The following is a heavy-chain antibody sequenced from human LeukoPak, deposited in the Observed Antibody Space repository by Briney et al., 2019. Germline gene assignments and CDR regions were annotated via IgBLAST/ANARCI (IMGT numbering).Heavy chain of an antibody. Sequence: PGRSLRLSCAASGFTFSSYGMHWVRQAPGKGLEWVAVIWYDGSNKYYADSVKGRFTISRDNSKNTLYLQMNSLRAEDTAVYYCARSSIAAAGRVLPSDYWGQGTLVTVSS. CDR3: ARSSIAAAGRVLPSDY. CDR1: GFTFSSYG. J-gene: IGHJ4*02. CDR2: IWYDGSNK. V-gene: IGHV3-33*01. D-gene: IGHD6-13*01.